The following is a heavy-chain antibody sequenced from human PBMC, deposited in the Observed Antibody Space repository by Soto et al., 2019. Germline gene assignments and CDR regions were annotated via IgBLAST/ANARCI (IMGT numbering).Heavy chain of an antibody. J-gene: IGHJ4*02. D-gene: IGHD3-22*01. CDR3: ARDRLARSSGYYGFDY. V-gene: IGHV4-31*03. Sequence: SETLSLTCTVSGGSISSGGYYWSWIRQHPGKGLEWIGYIYYSGSTYYNPSLKSRVTISVDTSKNQFSLKLSSVTAADTAVYYCARDRLARSSGYYGFDYWGQGTLVTVSS. CDR1: GGSISSGGYY. CDR2: IYYSGST.